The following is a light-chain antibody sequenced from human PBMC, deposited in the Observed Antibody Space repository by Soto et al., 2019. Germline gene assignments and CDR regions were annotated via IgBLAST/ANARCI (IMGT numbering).Light chain of an antibody. CDR1: NSDVGRYNS. J-gene: IGLJ1*01. Sequence: QSALTQPHSVSGSPGQSVTISCTGTNSDVGRYNSVSWYQQLPGKAPQLIISAVRQRPSGVPDRFSGSKSGNTASLTISGLQAEDEADYYCSSYTSDTTPFVFGSGTKLTVL. CDR3: SSYTSDTTPFV. CDR2: AVR. V-gene: IGLV2-11*01.